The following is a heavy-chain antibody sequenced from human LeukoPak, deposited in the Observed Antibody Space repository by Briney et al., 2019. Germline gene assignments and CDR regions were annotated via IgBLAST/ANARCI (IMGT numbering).Heavy chain of an antibody. V-gene: IGHV3-30*02. CDR1: GFTFSSYG. CDR2: IRYDGSNK. D-gene: IGHD1-14*01. CDR3: AKDSTSAQGHRYYFDY. Sequence: PGGSLRLSCAASGFTFSSYGMHWVRQAPGKGLEWVAFIRYDGSNKYYADSVKGRFTISRDNSKNTLYLQMNSLRAEDTAVYYCAKDSTSAQGHRYYFDYWGQGTLVTVSS. J-gene: IGHJ4*02.